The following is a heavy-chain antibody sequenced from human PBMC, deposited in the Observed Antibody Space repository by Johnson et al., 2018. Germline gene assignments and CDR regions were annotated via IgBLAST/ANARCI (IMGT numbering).Heavy chain of an antibody. Sequence: QVQLVQSGGGVVQPGRSLRLSCAASGFTFSSYGMHWVRQAPGMGLEWVAVISYDGSNKYYADTVKGRFTISRDNSKNTLYVARNSLRAEDTAVYYCAKDLGSSLTAYGMDVWSQGTVGADSS. J-gene: IGHJ6*02. D-gene: IGHD6-13*01. CDR1: GFTFSSYG. CDR2: ISYDGSNK. CDR3: AKDLGSSLTAYGMDV. V-gene: IGHV3-30*18.